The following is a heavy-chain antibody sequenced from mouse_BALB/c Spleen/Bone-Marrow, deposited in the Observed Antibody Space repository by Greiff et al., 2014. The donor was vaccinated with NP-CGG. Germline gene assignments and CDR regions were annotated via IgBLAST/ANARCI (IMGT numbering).Heavy chain of an antibody. CDR2: IYPYNGGT. J-gene: IGHJ4*01. CDR1: GYTFTDYN. CDR3: AITTLYAMDY. Sequence: VQLQQSGPELVKPGASVKISCKASGYTFTDYNMHWVKQSHGKSLEWIGYIYPYNGGTGYNQKFKSKATLTVDNSSSTAYMEFRSLTSEDSAVYYCAITTLYAMDYWGQGTSVTASS. D-gene: IGHD2-12*01. V-gene: IGHV1S29*02.